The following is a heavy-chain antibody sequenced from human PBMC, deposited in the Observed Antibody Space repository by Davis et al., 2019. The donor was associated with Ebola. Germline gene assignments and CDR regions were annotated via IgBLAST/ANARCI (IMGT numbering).Heavy chain of an antibody. Sequence: GGSLRLSCAASGFTFSGSAMHWVRQASGKGLEWVGRIRSKANSYAKAYAASVKGRFTISRDDSKNTAYLQMNSLKTEDTAVYYCTATVGATDYWGQGTLVTVSS. CDR2: IRSKANSYAK. J-gene: IGHJ4*02. V-gene: IGHV3-73*01. CDR1: GFTFSGSA. CDR3: TATVGATDY. D-gene: IGHD1-26*01.